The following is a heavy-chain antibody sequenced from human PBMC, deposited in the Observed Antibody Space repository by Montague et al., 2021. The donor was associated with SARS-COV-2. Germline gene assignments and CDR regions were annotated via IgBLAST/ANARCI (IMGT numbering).Heavy chain of an antibody. CDR2: INHGGST. Sequence: SETLSLTCAVHGTSFSGYYWNWIRQPPGKGLEWIGEINHGGSTKYSPSLKSRLTISADTSKNQFSLKLTSVAAADTAVYYCARLRDGVVPSPILGVGPYYSSDYTDVWGRGTTVTVSS. CDR3: ARLRDGVVPSPILGVGPYYSSDYTDV. D-gene: IGHD3-10*01. V-gene: IGHV4-34*01. CDR1: GTSFSGYY. J-gene: IGHJ6*03.